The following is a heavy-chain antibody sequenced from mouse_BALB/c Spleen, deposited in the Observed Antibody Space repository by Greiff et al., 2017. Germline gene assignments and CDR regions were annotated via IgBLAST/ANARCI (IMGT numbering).Heavy chain of an antibody. V-gene: IGHV14-3*02. D-gene: IGHD1-1*01. CDR3: AITTMDY. Sequence: EVKLVESGAELVKPGASVKLSCTASGFNIKDTYMHWVKQRPEQGLEWIGRIDPANGNTKYDPKFQGKATITADTSSNTAYLQLSSLTSEDTAVYYCAITTMDYWGQGTTLTVSS. CDR2: IDPANGNT. J-gene: IGHJ2*01. CDR1: GFNIKDTY.